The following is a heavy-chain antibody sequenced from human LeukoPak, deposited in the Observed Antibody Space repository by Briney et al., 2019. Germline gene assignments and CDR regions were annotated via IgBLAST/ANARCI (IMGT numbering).Heavy chain of an antibody. CDR2: ITARSKSI. V-gene: IGHV3-21*01. Sequence: GGSLRLSCATSGFTFSSHDMNWVRQAPGKGLEWVSSITARSKSIDYADSVKGRFAISRDNAKNSLFLQMDSLRVEDTAVYYCPSDGVGGSYAYWGQGTLVTVPS. J-gene: IGHJ4*02. CDR1: GFTFSSHD. D-gene: IGHD1-26*01. CDR3: PSDGVGGSYAY.